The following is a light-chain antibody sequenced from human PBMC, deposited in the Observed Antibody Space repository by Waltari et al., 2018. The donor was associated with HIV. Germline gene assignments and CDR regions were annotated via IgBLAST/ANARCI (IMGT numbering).Light chain of an antibody. CDR2: EVI. CDR1: SSDVGSYNL. V-gene: IGLV2-23*02. CDR3: CSYGGSSTWV. J-gene: IGLJ3*02. Sequence: QSALTQPASVSGSHGQSITISCAGTSSDVGSYNLVSWYQQHPGKAPQLMMYEVIKRPSWVSNRFSGSKSGNTASLRISGIQPEDESEYHCCSYGGSSTWVFGGGTKLTVL.